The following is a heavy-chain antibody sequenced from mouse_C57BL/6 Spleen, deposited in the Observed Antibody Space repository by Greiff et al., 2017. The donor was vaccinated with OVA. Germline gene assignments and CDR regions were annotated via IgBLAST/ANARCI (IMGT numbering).Heavy chain of an antibody. J-gene: IGHJ4*01. CDR3: ERSGYYAPYAMDY. Sequence: QVQLQQPGAELVKPGASVKLSCKASGYTFTSYWMHWVKQRPGQGLEWIGMIHPNSGSTNYNEKFKSKATLTVDKSSSPAYMQLSSLTSEDSAVDDCERSGYYAPYAMDYWGQGTSVTVSA. CDR1: GYTFTSYW. D-gene: IGHD1-1*01. CDR2: IHPNSGST. V-gene: IGHV1-64*01.